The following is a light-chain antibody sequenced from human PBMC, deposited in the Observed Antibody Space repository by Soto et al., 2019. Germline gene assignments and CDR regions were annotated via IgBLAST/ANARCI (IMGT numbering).Light chain of an antibody. CDR2: GAS. J-gene: IGKJ2*01. CDR3: QHYESSPPSYT. Sequence: EIVLTQSPGTLSLSPGERVTLSCRASQSLTSSYLAWYQQKPGQAPRLLIYGASSRATGIPDRFSGCGSGTDFTLTISRLEPEDFAVYYCQHYESSPPSYTFGQGTKLEIK. CDR1: QSLTSSY. V-gene: IGKV3-20*01.